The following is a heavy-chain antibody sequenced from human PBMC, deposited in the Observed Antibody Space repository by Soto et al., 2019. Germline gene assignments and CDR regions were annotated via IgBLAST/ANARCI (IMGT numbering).Heavy chain of an antibody. CDR3: AKEIDDYYDSSHNLDS. J-gene: IGHJ4*02. CDR1: GFSFSSYA. CDR2: ISASARNT. V-gene: IGHV3-23*04. D-gene: IGHD3-22*01. Sequence: VQLVESGGGVVQPGRSLRLSCAASGFSFSSYAMHWVRQAPGKGLEWVSTISASARNTYYADSVKGRFTISRDNSKNMLYMQMNSLRAEDTAVYFCAKEIDDYYDSSHNLDSWGQGTLVTVSS.